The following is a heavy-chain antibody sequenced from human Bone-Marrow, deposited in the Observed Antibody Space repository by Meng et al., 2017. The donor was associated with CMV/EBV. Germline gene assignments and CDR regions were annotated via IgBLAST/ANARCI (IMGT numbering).Heavy chain of an antibody. CDR1: GGSLHDYS. J-gene: IGHJ5*02. Sequence: LPHTCAVYGGSLHDYSWSWIRQPPGKGLEWIGKINHSGSTNYNPSLKSRVTLSVHTSRNQFSLRLTSVTAADTAVYYCTRGGSWFDPWGQGTLVTVSS. CDR3: TRGGSWFDP. CDR2: INHSGST. V-gene: IGHV4-34*01.